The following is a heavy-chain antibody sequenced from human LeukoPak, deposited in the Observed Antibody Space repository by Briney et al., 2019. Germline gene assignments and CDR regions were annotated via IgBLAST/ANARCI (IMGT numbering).Heavy chain of an antibody. CDR1: GFTFDDYA. CDR3: AKDPQNYYDSSGSWFDP. V-gene: IGHV3-9*03. J-gene: IGHJ5*02. D-gene: IGHD3-22*01. CDR2: ISWNSGSI. Sequence: PGGSLRLSCAASGFTFDDYAMHWVRQAPGKGLEWVSGISWNSGSIGYADSVKGRFTIFRDNAKNSLYLQMNSLRAEDMALYYCAKDPQNYYDSSGSWFDPWGQGTLVTVSS.